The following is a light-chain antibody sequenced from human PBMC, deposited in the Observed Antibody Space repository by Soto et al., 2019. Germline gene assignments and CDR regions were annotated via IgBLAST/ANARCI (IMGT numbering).Light chain of an antibody. CDR1: NSDVGNYNY. V-gene: IGLV2-14*01. CDR2: GVT. CDR3: NSYTSSNTRI. J-gene: IGLJ2*01. Sequence: QSALTQPASVSGSPGQSITISCTGTNSDVGNYNYVSWYQQHPGKAPKLIIYGVTNRPSGVSDRFSGSKSGNTASLTISGLQTEDEADYYSNSYTSSNTRIFGGGTKLTVL.